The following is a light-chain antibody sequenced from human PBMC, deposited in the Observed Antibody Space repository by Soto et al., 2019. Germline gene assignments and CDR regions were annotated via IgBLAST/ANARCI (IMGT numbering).Light chain of an antibody. CDR2: LGS. Sequence: DIVMTQSPLSLPVTHGEPASISCRSSQSLLHSNGYNYLDWYLQKPGQSPQLLIYLGSNRASGVPDRFSGSGSGTDFTLKISRVEAEDVGVYYCMQALQITWTFGQGTKVEIK. CDR3: MQALQITWT. CDR1: QSLLHSNGYNY. V-gene: IGKV2-28*01. J-gene: IGKJ1*01.